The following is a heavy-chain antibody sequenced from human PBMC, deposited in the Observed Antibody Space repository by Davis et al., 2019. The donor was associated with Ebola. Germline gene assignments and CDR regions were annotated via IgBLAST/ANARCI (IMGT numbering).Heavy chain of an antibody. Sequence: GGSLRLSCTASGFTFGDYAMSWFRQAPGKGLEWVGFIRSKAYGGTTEYAASVKCRFTISRDDSKSIVYLQMNSLKTEDTAVYYCTSDSDGDLLVPYYYYYGMDVWGQGTTVTVSS. CDR3: TSDSDGDLLVPYYYYYGMDV. J-gene: IGHJ6*02. CDR1: GFTFGDYA. V-gene: IGHV3-49*03. CDR2: IRSKAYGGTT. D-gene: IGHD4-17*01.